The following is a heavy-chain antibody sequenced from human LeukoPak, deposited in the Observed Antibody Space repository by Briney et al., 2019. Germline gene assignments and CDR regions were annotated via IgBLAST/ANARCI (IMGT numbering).Heavy chain of an antibody. CDR3: ARLRSDWFDP. Sequence: SETLSLTCTVSGGSISSYYWSWIRQPPGKGLEWIGYIYDSGSTNYNPSLKSRVTISVDTSKNQFSLKLSSVTAADTAVYYCARLRSDWFDPWGQGTLVTVSS. CDR1: GGSISSYY. V-gene: IGHV4-59*08. J-gene: IGHJ5*02. D-gene: IGHD4-17*01. CDR2: IYDSGST.